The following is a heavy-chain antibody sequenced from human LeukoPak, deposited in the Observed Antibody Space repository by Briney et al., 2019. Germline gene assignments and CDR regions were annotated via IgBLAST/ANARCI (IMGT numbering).Heavy chain of an antibody. D-gene: IGHD3-22*01. CDR1: GGSISSYY. CDR3: ARSYDSSGYYFDY. V-gene: IGHV4-39*01. CDR2: IYYSGST. J-gene: IGHJ4*02. Sequence: PSETLSLTCIVSGGSISSYYWGWIRQPPGKGLEWIGNIYYSGSTYYNPSLKSRVTISVDTSKNQFSLKLSSVTAADTAVYYCARSYDSSGYYFDYWGQGTLVTVSS.